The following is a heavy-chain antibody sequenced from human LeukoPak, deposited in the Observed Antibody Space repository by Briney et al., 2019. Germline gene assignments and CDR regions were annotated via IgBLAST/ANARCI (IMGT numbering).Heavy chain of an antibody. CDR3: ARILEWFDP. V-gene: IGHV4-39*07. Sequence: GSLRLSCAASGFTFSSYEMNWVRQAPGKGLEWIGSIYYSGSTYYNPSLKSRVTISVDTSKNQFSLKLSSVTAADTAVYYCARILEWFDPWGQGTLVTVSS. CDR1: GFTFSSYE. J-gene: IGHJ5*02. CDR2: IYYSGST.